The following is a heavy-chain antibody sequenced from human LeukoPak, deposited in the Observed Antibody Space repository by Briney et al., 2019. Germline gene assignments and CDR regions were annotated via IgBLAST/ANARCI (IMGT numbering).Heavy chain of an antibody. CDR1: GGSFSGYY. V-gene: IGHV4-34*01. CDR2: ISHSRST. J-gene: IGHJ4*02. D-gene: IGHD5-12*01. CDR3: ARGQRYSGYDYPYYFDY. Sequence: PSETLSLTCAVYGGSFSGYYWSWIRQPPGKGLEWIGEISHSRSTNYNPSLKSRVTISVDTSKNQFSLKLSSVTAADTAVYYCARGQRYSGYDYPYYFDYWGQGTLVTVSS.